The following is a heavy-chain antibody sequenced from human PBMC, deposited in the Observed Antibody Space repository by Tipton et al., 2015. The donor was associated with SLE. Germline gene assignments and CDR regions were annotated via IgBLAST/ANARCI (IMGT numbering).Heavy chain of an antibody. J-gene: IGHJ3*02. CDR3: ARGGGYCSSTSCPGAFDI. CDR1: GGSISSYY. V-gene: IGHV4-59*08. Sequence: TLSLTCTVSGGSISSYYWSWIRQPPGKGLEWIGCIYYSGSTNYNPSLKSRVTISVDTSKNQFSLKLSSVTAADTAVYYCARGGGYCSSTSCPGAFDIWGQGTMVTVSS. D-gene: IGHD2-2*01. CDR2: IYYSGST.